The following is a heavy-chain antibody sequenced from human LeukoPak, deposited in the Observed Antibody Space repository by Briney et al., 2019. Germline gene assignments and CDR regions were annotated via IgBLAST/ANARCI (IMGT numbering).Heavy chain of an antibody. Sequence: SETLSLTCTVSGYSISSGYYWGWIRQPPGKGLEWIGSIYHSGSTYYNPSLKRRVTISVDTSKNQFSLKLSSVTAADTAVYYCARESLYGVVDYWGQGTLVTVSS. V-gene: IGHV4-38-2*02. CDR1: GYSISSGYY. J-gene: IGHJ4*02. D-gene: IGHD4-17*01. CDR3: ARESLYGVVDY. CDR2: IYHSGST.